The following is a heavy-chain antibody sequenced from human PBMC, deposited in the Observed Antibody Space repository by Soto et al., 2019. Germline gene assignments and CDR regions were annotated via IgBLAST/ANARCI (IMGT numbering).Heavy chain of an antibody. CDR3: AREAPYCTSATCPKFYDMDV. Sequence: SVKVSCKASGGTFGSYATTWVRRAPGQGLEWLGGIIPILNSPAYAQKFKARVVITADEITNTAYMELNSLRFDDTAVYYCAREAPYCTSATCPKFYDMDVWGQGTTVTVS. J-gene: IGHJ6*02. CDR1: GGTFGSYA. CDR2: IIPILNSP. V-gene: IGHV1-69*13. D-gene: IGHD2-2*01.